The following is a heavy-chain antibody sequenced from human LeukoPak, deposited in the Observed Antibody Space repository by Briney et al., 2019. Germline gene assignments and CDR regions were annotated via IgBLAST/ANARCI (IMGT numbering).Heavy chain of an antibody. J-gene: IGHJ5*02. CDR1: GGSISSSSYY. D-gene: IGHD6-13*01. CDR3: AIIAAAGYNWFDP. CDR2: IYYSGST. Sequence: SETLSLTCTVSGGSISSSSYYWGWIRQPPGKGLEWIGSIYYSGSTYYNPSLKSRVTISVDTSKNQFSLKLSSVTAADTAVYYCAIIAAAGYNWFDPWGQGTLVTVSS. V-gene: IGHV4-39*07.